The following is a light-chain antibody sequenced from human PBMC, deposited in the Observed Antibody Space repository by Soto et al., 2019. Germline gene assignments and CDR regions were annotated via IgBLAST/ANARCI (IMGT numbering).Light chain of an antibody. CDR1: KVGKKY. CDR2: QDV. V-gene: IGLV3-1*01. CDR3: QAWDDSTRV. J-gene: IGLJ1*01. Sequence: SYELTQPPSVSVSPGQTASITCSGDKVGKKYVCWYQQKAGQSPVLVIYQDVKRPSGIPERFSGSNSGNTATPTISETQGVDEADYYCQAWDDSTRVFGTGTKLTVL.